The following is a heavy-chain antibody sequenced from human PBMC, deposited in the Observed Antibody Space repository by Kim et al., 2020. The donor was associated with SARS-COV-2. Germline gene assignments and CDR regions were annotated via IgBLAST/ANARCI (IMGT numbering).Heavy chain of an antibody. CDR3: AKGVRGDYYYGMDV. D-gene: IGHD2-8*01. Sequence: GGSLRLSCAASGFTFDDYAMHWVRQAPGKGLEWVSGISWNSGSIGYADSVKGRFTISRDNAKNSLYLQMNSLRAEDTALYYCAKGVRGDYYYGMDVWGQG. J-gene: IGHJ6*02. V-gene: IGHV3-9*01. CDR1: GFTFDDYA. CDR2: ISWNSGSI.